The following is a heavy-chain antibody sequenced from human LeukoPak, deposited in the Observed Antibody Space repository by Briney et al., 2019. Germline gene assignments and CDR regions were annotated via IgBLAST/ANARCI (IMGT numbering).Heavy chain of an antibody. Sequence: GASVTVSFKSSGYTFTAHAVHWVRQAPGQRLEWMGWINVANGDTGYSQKFQDRVTITRDTSASTGYMEMSSLISEDTAVYYCASKPRGESRPFDYWGQGTLVTVSS. CDR1: GYTFTAHA. CDR2: INVANGDT. J-gene: IGHJ4*02. V-gene: IGHV1-3*01. D-gene: IGHD3-16*01. CDR3: ASKPRGESRPFDY.